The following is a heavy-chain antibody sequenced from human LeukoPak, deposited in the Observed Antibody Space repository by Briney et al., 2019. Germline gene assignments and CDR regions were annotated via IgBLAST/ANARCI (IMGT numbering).Heavy chain of an antibody. CDR3: ARGDGGNSGDY. V-gene: IGHV4-39*07. CDR1: GGSIRSSSYY. Sequence: PSETLSLTCTVSGGSIRSSSYYWGWIRQPPGKGLEWIGCISYSGSTYYNPSLKSRVTISVDTSKNQFSLKLSSVTAADTAVYYCARGDGGNSGDYWGQGTLVTVSS. J-gene: IGHJ4*02. D-gene: IGHD4-23*01. CDR2: ISYSGST.